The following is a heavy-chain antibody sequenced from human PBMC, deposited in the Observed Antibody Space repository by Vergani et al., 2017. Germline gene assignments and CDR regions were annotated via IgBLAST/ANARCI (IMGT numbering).Heavy chain of an antibody. J-gene: IGHJ4*02. V-gene: IGHV3-15*01. CDR3: TTDNMGASIH. CDR1: GFPFSGSY. Sequence: EVQLVESGGGLLKPGESLRLSCAVSGFPFSGSYMTWVRQAPGKGLEWVSRIKFRVNGDATDYAAPVKGRFTISKDGSKETLYLQRNSLKIEDTGVYYCTTDNMGASIHWGRGTLVTVSS. CDR2: IKFRVNGDAT. D-gene: IGHD1-26*01.